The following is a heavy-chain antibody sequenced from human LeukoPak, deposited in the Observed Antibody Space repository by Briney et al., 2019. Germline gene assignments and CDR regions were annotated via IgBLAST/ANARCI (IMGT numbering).Heavy chain of an antibody. Sequence: GGSLRLSCAASGFTFSNDWMSWGRQAPGKGGRWVANIKQDGSEKYYVDSVKGRFTISRDNAKKSLYLQMNSLRAEDTAVYYCARDRDWNYEDYWGQGTLVTVSS. J-gene: IGHJ4*02. CDR1: GFTFSNDW. CDR3: ARDRDWNYEDY. CDR2: IKQDGSEK. V-gene: IGHV3-7*01. D-gene: IGHD1-7*01.